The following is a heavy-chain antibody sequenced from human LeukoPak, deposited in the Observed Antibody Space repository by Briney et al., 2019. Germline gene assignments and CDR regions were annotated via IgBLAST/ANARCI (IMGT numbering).Heavy chain of an antibody. V-gene: IGHV4-61*05. Sequence: SETLSLTCIVSGGSISDKNYYGGWIRQPPGKGLEWVGYIYYSGSTNYNPSLKSRVTISVDTSKNQFSLKLSSVTAADTAVYYCARGCSGGSCYRRFDYWGQGTLVTVSS. CDR3: ARGCSGGSCYRRFDY. CDR1: GGSISDKNYY. D-gene: IGHD2-15*01. CDR2: IYYSGST. J-gene: IGHJ4*02.